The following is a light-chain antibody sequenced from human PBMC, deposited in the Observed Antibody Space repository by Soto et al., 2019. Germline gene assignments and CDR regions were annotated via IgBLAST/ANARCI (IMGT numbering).Light chain of an antibody. CDR1: QGIRND. CDR3: QQYHRYST. CDR2: AAS. V-gene: IGKV1-17*01. Sequence: DIQMTQSPSSLSASVGDRVTITCRASQGIRNDLAWFQQKPGKAPKRLIYAASNLQSGVPSRFSGSGSVTEFTLTISSLQPEDFATYYCQQYHRYSTFGQGTKVDIK. J-gene: IGKJ1*01.